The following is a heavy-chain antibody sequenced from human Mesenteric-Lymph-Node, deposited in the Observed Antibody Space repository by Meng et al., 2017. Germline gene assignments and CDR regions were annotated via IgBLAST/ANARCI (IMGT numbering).Heavy chain of an antibody. CDR2: FDPEDGET. J-gene: IGHJ6*02. V-gene: IGHV1-24*01. Sequence: ASVKVSCKVSGYTLTELSMHWVRQAPGKGLEWMGGFDPEDGETIYAQKFQGRVTMTRDTSTSTVYMELSSLRSEDTAVYYCARDPVGSIYGMDVWGQGTTVTVSS. CDR1: GYTLTELS. CDR3: ARDPVGSIYGMDV.